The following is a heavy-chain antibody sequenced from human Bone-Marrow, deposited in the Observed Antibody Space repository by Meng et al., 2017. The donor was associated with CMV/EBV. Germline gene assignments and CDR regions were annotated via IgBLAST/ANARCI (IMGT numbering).Heavy chain of an antibody. D-gene: IGHD2-21*01. V-gene: IGHV3-74*01. CDR1: GFTFSNYW. J-gene: IGHJ6*02. CDR3: ARVIAPYGMDV. CDR2: INSDGSST. Sequence: GESLKISCAASGFTFSNYWMHWVRQAPGKGLVWVSRINSDGSSTSYADSVKGRFTISRDNAKNTLYLQMNSLRAEDTAVYYCARVIAPYGMDVWGQGTTVTVSS.